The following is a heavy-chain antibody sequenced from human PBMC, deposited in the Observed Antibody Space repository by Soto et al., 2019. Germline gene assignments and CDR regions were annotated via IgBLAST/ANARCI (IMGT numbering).Heavy chain of an antibody. V-gene: IGHV1-18*01. Sequence: ASVKVSFKASGYTFTSYGISWVRQAPGQGLEWMGWISAHNGNTNYAQKLQGRVTVTTDTSTSTAYMELRSLRSDDTAVYYCARVRDFWSGHPFDYWGQGTLVTVSS. CDR1: GYTFTSYG. CDR3: ARVRDFWSGHPFDY. D-gene: IGHD3-3*01. J-gene: IGHJ4*02. CDR2: ISAHNGNT.